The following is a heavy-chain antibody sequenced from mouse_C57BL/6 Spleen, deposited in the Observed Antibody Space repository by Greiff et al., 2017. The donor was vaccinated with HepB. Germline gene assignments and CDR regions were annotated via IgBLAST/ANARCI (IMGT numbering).Heavy chain of an antibody. CDR1: GFTFSDYG. V-gene: IGHV5-17*01. Sequence: EVKLVESGGGLVKPGGSLKLSCAASGFTFSDYGMHWVRQAPEKGLEWVAYISSGSSTIYYADTVKGRFTISRDNAKNTLFLQMTSLRSEDTAMYYCARGGYYGSSSWFAYWGQGTLVTVSA. CDR3: ARGGYYGSSSWFAY. J-gene: IGHJ3*01. CDR2: ISSGSSTI. D-gene: IGHD1-1*01.